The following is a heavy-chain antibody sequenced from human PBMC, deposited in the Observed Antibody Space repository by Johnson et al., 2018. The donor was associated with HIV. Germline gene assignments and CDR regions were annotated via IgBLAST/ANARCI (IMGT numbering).Heavy chain of an antibody. CDR3: ARDREYGLAWGWALDI. CDR1: GFTFSSYA. CDR2: ISYDGSNK. D-gene: IGHD6-19*01. Sequence: VQLVESGGGVVQPGRSLRLSCAASGFTFSSYAMHWVRQAPGQGLEWVAVISYDGSNKYYADSVKGRFTISRDNSKNTLYLQTNSLRGEDTAVYYCARDREYGLAWGWALDIWGQGTMVTVSS. V-gene: IGHV3-30-3*01. J-gene: IGHJ3*02.